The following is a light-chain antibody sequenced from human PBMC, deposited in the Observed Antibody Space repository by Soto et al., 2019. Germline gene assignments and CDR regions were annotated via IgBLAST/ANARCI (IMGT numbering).Light chain of an antibody. CDR2: GAS. J-gene: IGKJ5*01. CDR1: QSVSSS. Sequence: DMVMTQSPATLSLSPGERSTLSCMASQSVSSSLAWYQQKPGRSPRLLIYGASTRAIGIPARFSGSGSGTEFTLTISSLQSEDFAVYYCQQYNNWPITFGQGTRLEI. V-gene: IGKV3-15*01. CDR3: QQYNNWPIT.